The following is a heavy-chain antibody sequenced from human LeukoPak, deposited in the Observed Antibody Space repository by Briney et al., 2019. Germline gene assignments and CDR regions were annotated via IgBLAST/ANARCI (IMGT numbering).Heavy chain of an antibody. V-gene: IGHV3-48*01. Sequence: GGSLRLSCIASGFTLTTQSMNWVRQAPGKGLEWVSYISGSSSPIYYADSVKGRFTISRDNGKNTLYLQVNSLRAEDTAVYFCARGPFDYWGQGTLVTVSS. CDR1: GFTLTTQS. CDR3: ARGPFDY. CDR2: ISGSSSPI. J-gene: IGHJ4*02.